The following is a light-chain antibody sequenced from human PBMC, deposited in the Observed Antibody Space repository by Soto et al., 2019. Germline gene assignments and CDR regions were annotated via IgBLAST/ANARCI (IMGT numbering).Light chain of an antibody. CDR1: QSVSSN. V-gene: IGKV3-11*01. Sequence: EIVMTKSPATLSVYPGERATLSCRASQSVSSNLAWYQQKPGQAPRLLIYGASNRATGIPARFSGSGSGTDFTLTISSLEPEDFAVYYCQQRRSWPRAFGQGTKVDIK. J-gene: IGKJ1*01. CDR3: QQRRSWPRA. CDR2: GAS.